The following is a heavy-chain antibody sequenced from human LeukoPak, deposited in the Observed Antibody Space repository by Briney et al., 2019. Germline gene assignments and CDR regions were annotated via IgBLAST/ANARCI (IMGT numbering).Heavy chain of an antibody. CDR1: GFTFSSYA. J-gene: IGHJ6*02. CDR3: ARENYYGSGSPYYYYGMDV. V-gene: IGHV3-23*01. Sequence: GGSLRLSCAASGFTFSSYAMSWVRQAPGKGLEWVSAISGSGGSTYYADSVKGRFTISRDNSKNTLYLQMNSLRAEDTAVYYCARENYYGSGSPYYYYGMDVWGQGTTVTVSS. D-gene: IGHD3-10*01. CDR2: ISGSGGST.